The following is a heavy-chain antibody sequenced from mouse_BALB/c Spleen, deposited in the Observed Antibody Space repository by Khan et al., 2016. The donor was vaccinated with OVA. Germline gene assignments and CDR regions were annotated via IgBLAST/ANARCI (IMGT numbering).Heavy chain of an antibody. CDR3: ARIYGGDFDY. J-gene: IGHJ2*01. CDR2: ISYSGNT. V-gene: IGHV3-2*02. Sequence: EVKLLESGPGLVKPSQSLSLTCTVTGYSITSDYAWNWIRQFPGNKLEWMGHISYSGNTKYNPSFKSRISITRDTSKNQFFLQLNSVTTEDTATYYCARIYGGDFDYWGQGTTLTVSS. CDR1: GYSITSDYA. D-gene: IGHD1-1*01.